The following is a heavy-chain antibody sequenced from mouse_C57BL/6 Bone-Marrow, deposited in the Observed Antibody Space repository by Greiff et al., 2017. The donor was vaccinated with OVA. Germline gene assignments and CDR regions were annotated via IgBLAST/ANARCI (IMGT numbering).Heavy chain of an antibody. J-gene: IGHJ2*01. Sequence: QVQLKQPGAELVKPGASVKLSCKASGYTFTSYWMHWVKQRPGQGLEWIGRIDPNRGGTKYNEKFKSKATLTVDKPSSTAYMQLSSLTSEDSAVYYCARRDWDYWGQGTTLTVSS. V-gene: IGHV1-72*01. CDR2: IDPNRGGT. CDR1: GYTFTSYW. D-gene: IGHD4-1*01. CDR3: ARRDWDY.